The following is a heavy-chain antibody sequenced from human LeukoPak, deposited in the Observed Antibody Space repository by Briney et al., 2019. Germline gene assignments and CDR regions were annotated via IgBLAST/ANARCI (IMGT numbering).Heavy chain of an antibody. Sequence: GASVKVSCRASGYSLTGYHMHWVRQAPGQGLEWMGWINPHTGDTNYAQDFQGRVTITMDMSITTVYMDLISLKFEDTATYYCARGGYCTTTTCNPGNFWGQGTLVTVSS. V-gene: IGHV1-2*02. CDR2: INPHTGDT. J-gene: IGHJ4*02. D-gene: IGHD2-8*01. CDR3: ARGGYCTTTTCNPGNF. CDR1: GYSLTGYH.